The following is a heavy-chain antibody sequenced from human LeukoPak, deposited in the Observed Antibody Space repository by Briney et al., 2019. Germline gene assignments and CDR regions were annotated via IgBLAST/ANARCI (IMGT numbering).Heavy chain of an antibody. CDR3: ARCITTGYSSGWYVRIFDY. CDR2: IYYSGST. Sequence: SETLSLTCTVSGGSISSCYWSWIRQPPGKGLEWIGYIYYSGSTNYNPSLKSRVTISVDTSKNQFSLKLSSVTAADTAVYYCARCITTGYSSGWYVRIFDYWGQGTLVTVSS. J-gene: IGHJ4*02. D-gene: IGHD6-19*01. CDR1: GGSISSCY. V-gene: IGHV4-59*01.